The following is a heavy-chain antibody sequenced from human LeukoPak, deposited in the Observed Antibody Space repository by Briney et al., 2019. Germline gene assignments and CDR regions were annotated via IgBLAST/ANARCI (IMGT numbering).Heavy chain of an antibody. J-gene: IGHJ4*02. V-gene: IGHV3-64*01. Sequence: GWSLRLSCAASGFTFSSYAMHWVRQAPGKGLEYVSAISSNGGSTYYANSVKGRFTISRDNSKNKLYLQMGSLRAEDMAVYYCARGGGSYFCDYWGQGTLVTVSS. CDR2: ISSNGGST. CDR3: ARGGGSYFCDY. D-gene: IGHD1-26*01. CDR1: GFTFSSYA.